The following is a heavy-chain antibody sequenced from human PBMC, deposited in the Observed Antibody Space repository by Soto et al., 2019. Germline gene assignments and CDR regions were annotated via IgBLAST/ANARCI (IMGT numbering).Heavy chain of an antibody. Sequence: QPGGSLRLSCAASGFTFSSYGMSWVRQAPGKGLEWVSGISGSGGFTWVSGISGSGGGPFYADFAKGRFTISRDNSKNTLYLQMNSLRAEDTAVYYCAKAGIAAANSRIDYWGQGALVTVSS. J-gene: IGHJ4*02. CDR1: GFTFSSYG. CDR3: AKAGIAAANSRIDY. CDR2: ISGSGGFTWVSGISGSGGGP. D-gene: IGHD6-13*01. V-gene: IGHV3-23*01.